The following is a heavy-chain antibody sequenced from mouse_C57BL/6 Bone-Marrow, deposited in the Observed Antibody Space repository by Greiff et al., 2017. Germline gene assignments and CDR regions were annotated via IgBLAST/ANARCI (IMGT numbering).Heavy chain of an antibody. Sequence: EVQLVESGGGLVKPGGSLKLSCAASGFTFSSYSMSWVRQTPEKRLEWVATISDGGSYTYYPDNVKGRFTISRDNAKNTLYLQMSHLKSEDTAMYYCATYGQLRRSDYWGQGTSVTVSA. CDR2: ISDGGSYT. D-gene: IGHD3-3*01. CDR1: GFTFSSYS. V-gene: IGHV5-4*01. J-gene: IGHJ4*01. CDR3: ATYGQLRRSDY.